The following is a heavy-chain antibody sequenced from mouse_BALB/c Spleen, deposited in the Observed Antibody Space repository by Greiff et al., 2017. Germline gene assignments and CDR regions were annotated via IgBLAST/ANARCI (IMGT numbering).Heavy chain of an antibody. CDR2: IWRGGST. Sequence: VHLVESGPSLVQPSQSLSITCTVSGFSLTSYGVHWVRQSPGKGLEWLGVIWRGGSTDYNAAFMSRLSITKDNSKSQVFFKMNSLQADDTAIYYCATSYYGSSYWYFDVWGAGTTVTVSS. D-gene: IGHD1-1*01. CDR1: GFSLTSYG. J-gene: IGHJ1*01. CDR3: ATSYYGSSYWYFDV. V-gene: IGHV2-5-1*01.